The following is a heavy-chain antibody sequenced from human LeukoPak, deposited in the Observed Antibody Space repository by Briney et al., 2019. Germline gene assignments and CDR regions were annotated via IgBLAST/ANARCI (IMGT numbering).Heavy chain of an antibody. Sequence: TSETLSLTCAVYGGSFSGYYWSWIRQPLGKGLEWIGEINHSENTDYNPSLKSRVTISVDTSKNQFSLKLSSVTAADTAVYYCARDTVLLWFGELRGFDPWGQGTLVTVSS. J-gene: IGHJ5*02. CDR1: GGSFSGYY. CDR3: ARDTVLLWFGELRGFDP. D-gene: IGHD3-10*01. V-gene: IGHV4-34*01. CDR2: INHSENT.